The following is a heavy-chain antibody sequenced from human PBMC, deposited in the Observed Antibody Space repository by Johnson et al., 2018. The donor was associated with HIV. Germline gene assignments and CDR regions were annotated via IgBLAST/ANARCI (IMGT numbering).Heavy chain of an antibody. CDR1: GFSFSDSH. CDR2: ISSGGSSI. CDR3: ARGTFGMVAYVKAFDI. J-gene: IGHJ3*02. Sequence: QVQLMESGGGLVQPGGSMRLSCAASGFSFSDSHMSWIRQAPGKGLEWVSYISSGGSSIYYADSVRGRFTISRDNSKNMLYLQMNSRRAEDTAVYYCARGTFGMVAYVKAFDIWGQGTMVTVSS. D-gene: IGHD1-26*01. V-gene: IGHV3-11*04.